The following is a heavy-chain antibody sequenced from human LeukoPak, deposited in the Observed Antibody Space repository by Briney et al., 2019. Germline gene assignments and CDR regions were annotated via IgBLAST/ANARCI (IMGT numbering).Heavy chain of an antibody. J-gene: IGHJ4*02. CDR3: ARDGWYYYDSSGYYY. CDR1: GGTFSSYA. D-gene: IGHD3-22*01. Sequence: EASVKVSCKASGGTFSSYAISWVRQAPGQGLEWMGGIIPIFGTANYAQKFQGRVTITTDESTSTAYMELSSLRSEVTAVYYCARDGWYYYDSSGYYYWGQGTLVTVSS. CDR2: IIPIFGTA. V-gene: IGHV1-69*05.